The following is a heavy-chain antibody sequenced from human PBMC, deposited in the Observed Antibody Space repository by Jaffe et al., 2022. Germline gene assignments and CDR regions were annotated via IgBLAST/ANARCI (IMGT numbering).Heavy chain of an antibody. CDR3: ARRNPSSLRYFDWPSADDY. Sequence: QVQLQESGPGLVKPSGTLSLTCAVSGGSISSSNWWSWIRQPPGKGLEWIGEIYHSGSTNYNPSLKSRVTISVDKSKNQFSLKLSSVTAADTAVYYCARRNPSSLRYFDWPSADDYWGQGTLVTVSS. CDR1: GGSISSSNW. D-gene: IGHD3-9*01. CDR2: IYHSGST. V-gene: IGHV4-4*02. J-gene: IGHJ4*02.